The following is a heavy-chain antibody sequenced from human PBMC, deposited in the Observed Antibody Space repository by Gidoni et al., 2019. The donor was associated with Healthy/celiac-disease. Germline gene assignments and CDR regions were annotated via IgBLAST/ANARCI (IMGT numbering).Heavy chain of an antibody. CDR3: ARDRAHGSGSYTTFDY. V-gene: IGHV1-69*04. CDR2: IIPILGIA. D-gene: IGHD3-10*01. CDR1: GGTFSSYA. J-gene: IGHJ4*02. Sequence: QVQLAQSGSEVKKPGSSVKVSCKASGGTFSSYAISWVRQAPGQGLEWMGRIIPILGIANYAQKFQGRVTITADKSTSTAYMELSRLRSEDTAVYYCARDRAHGSGSYTTFDYWGQGTLVTVSS.